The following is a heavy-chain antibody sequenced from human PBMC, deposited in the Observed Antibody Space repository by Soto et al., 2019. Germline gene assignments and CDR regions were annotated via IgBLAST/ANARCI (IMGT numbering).Heavy chain of an antibody. CDR2: IDPSDSYT. J-gene: IGHJ4*02. CDR3: ARHFIRGYYQGIAAADPSDY. D-gene: IGHD6-13*01. CDR1: GYSFTSYW. V-gene: IGHV5-10-1*01. Sequence: PGESLKISCKGSGYSFTSYWISWVRQMPGKGLEWMGRIDPSDSYTNYSPSFQGHVTISADKSISTAYLQWSSLKASDTAMYYCARHFIRGYYQGIAAADPSDYWGQGTLATVSS.